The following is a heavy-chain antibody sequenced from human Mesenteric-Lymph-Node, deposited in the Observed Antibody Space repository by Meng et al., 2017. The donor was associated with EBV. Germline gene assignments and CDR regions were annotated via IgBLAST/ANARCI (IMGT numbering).Heavy chain of an antibody. V-gene: IGHV3-23*04. CDR3: AKARTIIRGALDY. CDR1: GFTFSNYA. CDR2: ISGSTSST. J-gene: IGHJ4*02. D-gene: IGHD3-10*01. Sequence: EVQLVESGGGSVPPGGSLRLSCAASGFTFSNYAIHWVRQAPGKGLEWVSGISGSTSSTYNTDSVRGRFTISRDNSNNTLYLQMNSLRADDTAKYYCAKARTIIRGALDYWGQGILVTVSS.